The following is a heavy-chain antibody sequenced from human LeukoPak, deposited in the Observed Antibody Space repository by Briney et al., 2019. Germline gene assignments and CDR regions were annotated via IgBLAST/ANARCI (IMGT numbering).Heavy chain of an antibody. V-gene: IGHV4-59*01. CDR3: ARGAGAIVGATWGAFDI. D-gene: IGHD1-26*01. Sequence: SETLSLTCTVSGGSISSYYWSWIRQPPGKGLEWIGYIYYSGSTNYNPSLKSRVTIPVDTSKNQFSLKLSSVTAADTAVYYCARGAGAIVGATWGAFDIWGQGTMVTVSS. CDR1: GGSISSYY. CDR2: IYYSGST. J-gene: IGHJ3*02.